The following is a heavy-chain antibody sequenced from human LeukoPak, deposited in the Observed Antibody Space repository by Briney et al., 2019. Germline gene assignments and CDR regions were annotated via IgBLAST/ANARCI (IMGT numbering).Heavy chain of an antibody. CDR1: GGSFSGYY. V-gene: IGHV4-34*01. D-gene: IGHD1-26*01. Sequence: SETLSLTCAVYGGSFSGYYWSWIRQPPGKGLEWFGEVDPSGSTNYNPSLKSRVTVSADTSKNRFSLKLSSLTAADTAVYYCARRPRNSGTYDGPSGLDYWGQGTLVTVSS. CDR2: VDPSGST. J-gene: IGHJ4*02. CDR3: ARRPRNSGTYDGPSGLDY.